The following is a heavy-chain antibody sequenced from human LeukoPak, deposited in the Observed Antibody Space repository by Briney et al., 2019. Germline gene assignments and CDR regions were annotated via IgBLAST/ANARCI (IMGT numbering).Heavy chain of an antibody. J-gene: IGHJ4*02. CDR1: GGSISGYY. V-gene: IGHV4-59*01. CDR3: ARSTTSGLLGGYLDD. Sequence: SETLSLTCSVSGGSISGYYWSWIRQPPGKGLEWIGYIYYSGSNNYNPSLESRAAISVDTSKNHFSLTLSFVTVADTAVYYCARSTTSGLLGGYLDDWGRGTLVTVSS. D-gene: IGHD1-26*01. CDR2: IYYSGSN.